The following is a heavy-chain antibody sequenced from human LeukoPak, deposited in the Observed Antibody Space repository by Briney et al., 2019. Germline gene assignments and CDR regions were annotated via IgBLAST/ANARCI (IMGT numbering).Heavy chain of an antibody. V-gene: IGHV4-39*07. Sequence: SETLSLTCTVSGDSISSSSYYWGWIRQPPGKGLEWIGSIYYSGSTYYNPSLKSRVTISVDMSKNQFSLKLSSVTAADTAVYYCAREYTLYRSGWFLDYWGQGTVVTVSS. CDR2: IYYSGST. CDR1: GDSISSSSYY. D-gene: IGHD6-19*01. J-gene: IGHJ4*02. CDR3: AREYTLYRSGWFLDY.